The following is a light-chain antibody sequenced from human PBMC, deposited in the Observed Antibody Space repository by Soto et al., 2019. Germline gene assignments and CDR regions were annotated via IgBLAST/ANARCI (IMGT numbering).Light chain of an antibody. J-gene: IGLJ1*01. CDR1: SSDVGGYNF. CDR3: SSYTNTSTHYV. Sequence: QSALTQPASVSGSPGQSITISCTGTSSDVGGYNFVSWYQQHTGRAPKIMIYEVSNRPSGVSNRFSGSKSGNTASLIISGLQAEDEADYYCSSYTNTSTHYVFGPGTKVTVL. V-gene: IGLV2-14*01. CDR2: EVS.